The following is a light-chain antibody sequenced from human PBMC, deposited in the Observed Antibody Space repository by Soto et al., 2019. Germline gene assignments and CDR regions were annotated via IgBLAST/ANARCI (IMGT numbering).Light chain of an antibody. V-gene: IGLV2-23*01. J-gene: IGLJ2*01. CDR2: NDN. CDR1: SSNVGKYNL. CDR3: SSYASLNTVV. Sequence: QSALTQPASASGSPGQSITISCTGTSSNVGKYNLVCWYQHPPGKPHKLMIYNDNKPPSVASNLFSASNSGSTASLTISRRYADDEAYYYGSSYASLNTVVFGGGTKLTVL.